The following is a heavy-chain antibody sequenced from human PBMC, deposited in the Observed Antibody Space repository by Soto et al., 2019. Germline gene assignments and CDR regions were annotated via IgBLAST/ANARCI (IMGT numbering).Heavy chain of an antibody. CDR3: ARDMGIAVAVHYYYYGMDV. D-gene: IGHD6-19*01. CDR1: GYTFTGYY. Sequence: ASVKVSCKASGYTFTGYYMHWVRQAPGQGLEWMGWINPNSGGTNYAQKFQGRVTMTRDTSISTAYMELSRLRSDDTAVYYCARDMGIAVAVHYYYYGMDVWGQGTTVTVSS. CDR2: INPNSGGT. J-gene: IGHJ6*02. V-gene: IGHV1-2*02.